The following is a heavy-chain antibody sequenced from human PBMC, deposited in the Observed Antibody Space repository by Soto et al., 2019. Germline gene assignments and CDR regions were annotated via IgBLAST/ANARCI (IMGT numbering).Heavy chain of an antibody. D-gene: IGHD5-12*01. CDR3: AKVHSGYDSDAAFDI. CDR2: ISWNSGSI. Sequence: PGGSLRLSCAASGFTFDDYAMHWVRQAPGKGLEWASGISWNSGSIGYADSVKGRFTISRDNAKNSLYLQMNSLRAEDTALYYCAKVHSGYDSDAAFDIWGQGTMVTVSS. V-gene: IGHV3-9*01. J-gene: IGHJ3*02. CDR1: GFTFDDYA.